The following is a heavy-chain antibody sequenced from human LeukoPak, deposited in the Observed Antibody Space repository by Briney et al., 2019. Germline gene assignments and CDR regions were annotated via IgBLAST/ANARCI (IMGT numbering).Heavy chain of an antibody. Sequence: PSETLSLTCTVSGGSISSYYWSWIRQPPGKGLEWIGYIYYSGSTNYNPSLKSRVTISVDTSKNQFSLKLNSVTAADTAVYYCARLRNSSGWYFFFDYWGQGTLVTVSS. J-gene: IGHJ4*02. CDR1: GGSISSYY. CDR3: ARLRNSSGWYFFFDY. CDR2: IYYSGST. D-gene: IGHD6-19*01. V-gene: IGHV4-59*08.